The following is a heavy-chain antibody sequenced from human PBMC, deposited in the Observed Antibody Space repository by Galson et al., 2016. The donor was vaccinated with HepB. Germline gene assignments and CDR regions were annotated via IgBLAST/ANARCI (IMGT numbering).Heavy chain of an antibody. Sequence: FCKASGYTFASYGISWVRQAPGQGLEWMGWISGYNGNTEYAKKFQGRVTMTTDTSTSTVYMELRSLRSDDTAVYYCARERSAFYYYYYGMDVWGQGTTVTVSS. V-gene: IGHV1-18*01. CDR1: GYTFASYG. CDR2: ISGYNGNT. J-gene: IGHJ6*02. D-gene: IGHD3-3*02. CDR3: ARERSAFYYYYYGMDV.